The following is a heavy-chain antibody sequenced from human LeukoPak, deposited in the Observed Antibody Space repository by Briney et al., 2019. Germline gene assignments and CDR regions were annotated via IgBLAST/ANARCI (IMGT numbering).Heavy chain of an antibody. CDR2: ISGDGGST. J-gene: IGHJ4*02. CDR3: AKAPNDYGDYVYYFDY. Sequence: GGSLRLPCAASGFTFDDYAMHWVRQAPGKGLEWVSLISGDGGSTYYADSVKGRFTISRDNSKNSLYLQMNSLRTEDTALYYCAKAPNDYGDYVYYFDYWGQGTLVTVSS. CDR1: GFTFDDYA. D-gene: IGHD4-17*01. V-gene: IGHV3-43*02.